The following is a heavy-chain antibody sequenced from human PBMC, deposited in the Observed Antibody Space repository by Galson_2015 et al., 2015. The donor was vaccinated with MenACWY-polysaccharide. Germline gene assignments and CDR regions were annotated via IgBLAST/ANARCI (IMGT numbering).Heavy chain of an antibody. Sequence: SLRLSCAASGFTFDDYAMHWVRQAPGKGLEWVSGISWNSGSIGYADSVKGRFTVSRDNAKNSLYLQMNSLRAEDTALYYCAKASNSGWNYWGQGTLVTVSS. J-gene: IGHJ4*02. CDR3: AKASNSGWNY. V-gene: IGHV3-9*01. CDR1: GFTFDDYA. D-gene: IGHD6-19*01. CDR2: ISWNSGSI.